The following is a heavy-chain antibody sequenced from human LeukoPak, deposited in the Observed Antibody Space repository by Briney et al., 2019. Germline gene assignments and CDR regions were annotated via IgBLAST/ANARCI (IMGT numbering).Heavy chain of an antibody. CDR3: ARSQNYYDSSAEN. J-gene: IGHJ4*02. CDR2: IYSGGST. CDR1: GFTVSSNY. Sequence: QAGGSLRLSCAASGFTVSSNYMSWVRQAPGKGLEWVSVIYSGGSTYYADSVKGRFTISRDNSKNTLYLQMNSLRAEDTAVYYCARSQNYYDSSAENWGQGTLVTVSS. V-gene: IGHV3-66*01. D-gene: IGHD3-22*01.